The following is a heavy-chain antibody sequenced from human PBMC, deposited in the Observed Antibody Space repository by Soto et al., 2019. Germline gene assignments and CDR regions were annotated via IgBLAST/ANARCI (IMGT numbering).Heavy chain of an antibody. Sequence: SETLSLTCAVYGVSFSGYYWSWIRQPPGKGLEWIGETNHSGSTNYNPSLKSRVTISVDTSKNQFSLKLSSVTAADTAVYYCARIAGDYYYYYGMDVWGQGTTVTVSS. CDR3: ARIAGDYYYYYGMDV. CDR1: GVSFSGYY. J-gene: IGHJ6*02. V-gene: IGHV4-34*01. CDR2: TNHSGST. D-gene: IGHD6-13*01.